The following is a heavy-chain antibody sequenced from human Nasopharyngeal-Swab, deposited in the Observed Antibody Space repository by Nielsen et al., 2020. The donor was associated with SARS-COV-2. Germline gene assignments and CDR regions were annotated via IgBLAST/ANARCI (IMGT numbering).Heavy chain of an antibody. D-gene: IGHD3-3*01. V-gene: IGHV1-18*01. CDR2: ISAYNGNT. CDR1: GYNFTSYG. Sequence: ASVKVSCKASGYNFTSYGISWVRQAPGQGLEWMGWISAYNGNTNYAQKLQGRVTMTTDTSTSTAYMELRSLRSDDTAVYYCARDRSYYDFWSGYMDVWGQGTTVTVSS. J-gene: IGHJ6*02. CDR3: ARDRSYYDFWSGYMDV.